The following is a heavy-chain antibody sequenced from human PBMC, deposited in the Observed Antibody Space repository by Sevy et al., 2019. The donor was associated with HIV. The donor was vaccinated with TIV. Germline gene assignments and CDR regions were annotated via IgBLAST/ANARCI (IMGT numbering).Heavy chain of an antibody. D-gene: IGHD2-2*02. CDR3: AGGYCSSTSCYTDYYYYYMDV. J-gene: IGHJ6*03. CDR1: GGTFSSYA. V-gene: IGHV1-69*13. Sequence: ASVKVSCKASGGTFSSYAISWVRQAPGQGLEWMGGIIPIFGTANYAQKFQGRVTITADESTSTAYMELSSLRSEDTAVYYCAGGYCSSTSCYTDYYYYYMDVCGKGTTVTVSS. CDR2: IIPIFGTA.